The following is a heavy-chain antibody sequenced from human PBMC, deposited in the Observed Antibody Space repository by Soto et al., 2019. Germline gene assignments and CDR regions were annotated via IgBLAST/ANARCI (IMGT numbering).Heavy chain of an antibody. J-gene: IGHJ4*02. CDR1: GFTFSSYW. Sequence: EVQLVESGGGLVQPGGSLRLSCAASGFTFSSYWMHWVRQAPGKGLVWVSSSNTDGSSVDYADSVKGRFTISRDNAKNTLYLQMNSLRTEDTAVYYWTRDQTDAGNYYDYWGQGNLVTVSS. CDR3: TRDQTDAGNYYDY. V-gene: IGHV3-74*01. D-gene: IGHD1-26*01. CDR2: SNTDGSSV.